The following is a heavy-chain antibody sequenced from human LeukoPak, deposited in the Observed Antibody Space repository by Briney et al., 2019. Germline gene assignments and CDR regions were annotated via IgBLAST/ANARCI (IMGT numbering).Heavy chain of an antibody. CDR1: GGSISSSNW. V-gene: IGHV4-4*02. CDR3: ASLIYDILTGRVYYFDY. D-gene: IGHD3-9*01. Sequence: SETLSLTCAVSGGSISSSNWWSWVRQPPGKGLEWIGEIYHGGSTNYNPSLKSRVTISVDKSKNQFSLKLSSVTAADTAVYYCASLIYDILTGRVYYFDYWGQGTLVTVSS. J-gene: IGHJ4*02. CDR2: IYHGGST.